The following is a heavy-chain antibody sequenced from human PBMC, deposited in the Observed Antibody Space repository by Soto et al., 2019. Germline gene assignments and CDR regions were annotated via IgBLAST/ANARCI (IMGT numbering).Heavy chain of an antibody. V-gene: IGHV3-23*01. CDR2: ISGSGGIT. Sequence: GGSLRLSCAASGFTFSHYGVSWVRQAPGKGLEWVSGISGSGGITNYRDSVKGRLNISRDNSKNTWYLQMNSLRVEDTAVYYCAKEIAVATITPFDYWGQGTLVTVSS. CDR1: GFTFSHYG. D-gene: IGHD5-12*01. J-gene: IGHJ4*02. CDR3: AKEIAVATITPFDY.